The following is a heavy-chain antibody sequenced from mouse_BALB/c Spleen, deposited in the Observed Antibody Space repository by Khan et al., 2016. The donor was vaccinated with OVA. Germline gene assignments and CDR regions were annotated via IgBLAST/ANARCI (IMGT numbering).Heavy chain of an antibody. CDR2: ISYSGNT. CDR1: GYSITSDYA. CDR3: ARVYGGDFDY. Sequence: VQLKESGPGLVKPSQSLSLTCTVTGYSITSDYAWNWIRQFPGNKLEWMGFISYSGNTNSNPSLKSRISITRDTSTNPFFLQLNSVTTEDTATYYCARVYGGDFDYWGQGTTLTVSS. J-gene: IGHJ2*01. D-gene: IGHD1-1*01. V-gene: IGHV3-2*02.